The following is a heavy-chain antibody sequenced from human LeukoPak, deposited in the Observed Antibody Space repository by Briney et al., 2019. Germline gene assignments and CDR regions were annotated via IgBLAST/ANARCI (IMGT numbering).Heavy chain of an antibody. V-gene: IGHV3-53*01. CDR3: AREENGGEYDDGFDI. CDR1: GFTVSSNY. J-gene: IGHJ3*02. CDR2: IYSGGST. D-gene: IGHD4-17*01. Sequence: GGSLRLSCAASGFTVSSNYMYWVRQAPGKGLEWVSVIYSGGSTYYADSVKGRFTISRDNSKNTLYLQMNSLRAEDTAVYYCAREENGGEYDDGFDIWGQGTMVTVSP.